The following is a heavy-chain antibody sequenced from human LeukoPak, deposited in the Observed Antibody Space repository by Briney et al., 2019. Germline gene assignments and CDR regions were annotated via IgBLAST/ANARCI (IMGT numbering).Heavy chain of an antibody. CDR1: GFTFSSYS. Sequence: KPGGSLRLSCAASGFTFSSYSMNWVRQAPGKGLEWVASISSSSNYIYYADSVKGRFTISRDNAKNSLYLQMNSLRAEDTAVYYCARDWDWGSRLAWYFDLWGRGTLVTVSS. D-gene: IGHD7-27*01. CDR3: ARDWDWGSRLAWYFDL. V-gene: IGHV3-21*01. CDR2: ISSSSNYI. J-gene: IGHJ2*01.